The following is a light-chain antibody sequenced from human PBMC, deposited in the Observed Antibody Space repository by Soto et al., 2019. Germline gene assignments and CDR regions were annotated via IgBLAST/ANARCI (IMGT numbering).Light chain of an antibody. CDR3: AAWDDNLNGRV. V-gene: IGLV1-36*01. Sequence: QSALTQPPSVSEAPGQRVTISCSGSSSNIGNNVVNWFQQLPGKAPKLLIYYDDLLPSGVSDRFSGSKTGTSAFLAISGLQSEDEADYYCAAWDDNLNGRVFGGGTKLTVL. CDR1: SSNIGNNV. J-gene: IGLJ3*02. CDR2: YDD.